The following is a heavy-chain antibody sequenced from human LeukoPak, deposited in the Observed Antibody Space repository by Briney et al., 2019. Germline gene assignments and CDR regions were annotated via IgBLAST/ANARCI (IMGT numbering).Heavy chain of an antibody. CDR2: ISHDGSQE. Sequence: GGSLRLSCTASGFTFNKYDMHWVRQAPGKGLEWVTFISHDGSQEHYADSVKGRFTISRDNSKQTVYLQMNSLKSEDTALYYCARKYTTSYYSVDYWGQGSLVTVSS. CDR3: ARKYTTSYYSVDY. CDR1: GFTFNKYD. J-gene: IGHJ4*02. D-gene: IGHD2-2*01. V-gene: IGHV3-30*04.